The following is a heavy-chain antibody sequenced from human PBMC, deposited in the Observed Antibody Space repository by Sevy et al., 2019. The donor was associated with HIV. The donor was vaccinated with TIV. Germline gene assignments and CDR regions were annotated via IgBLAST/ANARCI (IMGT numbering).Heavy chain of an antibody. CDR1: GGSFSADY. V-gene: IGHV4-34*01. Sequence: LETLSLTCTVYGGSFSADYWTWIRQPPGKGLEWIGEINHSGSTNYNPSLKNRVTISLDTSKNQFTLRLTSVTAADTAVFYCARGYDAGPLIYWGHGTLVTVSS. D-gene: IGHD3-22*01. CDR3: ARGYDAGPLIY. J-gene: IGHJ4*01. CDR2: INHSGST.